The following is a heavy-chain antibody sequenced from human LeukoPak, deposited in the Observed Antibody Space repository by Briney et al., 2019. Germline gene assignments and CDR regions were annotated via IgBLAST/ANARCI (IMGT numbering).Heavy chain of an antibody. CDR1: GYSISSGYY. Sequence: SETLSLTCAVSGYSISSGYYWGWIRQPPVKGLEWIGSIYHSGSTYYNPSLKSRVTISVDTSKNQFSLKLSSVTAADTAVYYCARRYYDFWSGYYVDYWGQGTLVTVSS. V-gene: IGHV4-38-2*01. CDR3: ARRYYDFWSGYYVDY. CDR2: IYHSGST. J-gene: IGHJ4*02. D-gene: IGHD3-3*01.